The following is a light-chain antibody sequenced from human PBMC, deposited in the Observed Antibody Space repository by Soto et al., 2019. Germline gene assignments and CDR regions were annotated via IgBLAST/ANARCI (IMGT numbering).Light chain of an antibody. CDR1: QSISTI. Sequence: TISPATLSVSPGERATFSCRASQSISTILAWYQHKPGQPPRLLIYGASTRATGIPDRFSGGGSGTEFTLTISSLQSEDFAVYYCQLYNNLPITFAQGGLLEI. V-gene: IGKV3-15*01. J-gene: IGKJ5*01. CDR3: QLYNNLPIT. CDR2: GAS.